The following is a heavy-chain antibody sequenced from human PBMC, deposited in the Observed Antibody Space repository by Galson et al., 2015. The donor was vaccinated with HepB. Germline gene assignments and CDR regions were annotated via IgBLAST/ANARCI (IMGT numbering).Heavy chain of an antibody. CDR2: ISSSSSYI. D-gene: IGHD1-1*01. Sequence: SLRLSCAASGFTFSSYSMNWVRQAPGKGLEWVSSISSSSSYIYYADSVKGRFTISRDNAKNSLYLQMDSLRAEDTAVYYCARGYNWNDARGDPWGQGALVTVSS. J-gene: IGHJ5*02. V-gene: IGHV3-21*01. CDR1: GFTFSSYS. CDR3: ARGYNWNDARGDP.